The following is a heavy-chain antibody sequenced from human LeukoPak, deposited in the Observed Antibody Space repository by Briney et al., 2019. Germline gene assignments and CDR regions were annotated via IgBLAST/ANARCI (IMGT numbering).Heavy chain of an antibody. J-gene: IGHJ4*01. D-gene: IGHD6-19*01. Sequence: GGSLRLSCAASGFTFSNSAMSWVRQAPGKGLEWVSTLSGSGITTYYADSVKGRFTISRDNSKNTLYLQMNRLRAEDTAVYYCAKGIYSSGWSYFDYWGHGTLVTVSS. CDR1: GFTFSNSA. CDR3: AKGIYSSGWSYFDY. V-gene: IGHV3-23*01. CDR2: LSGSGITT.